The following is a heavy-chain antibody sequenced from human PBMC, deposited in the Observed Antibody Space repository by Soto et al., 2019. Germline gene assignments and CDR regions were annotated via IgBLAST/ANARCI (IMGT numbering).Heavy chain of an antibody. CDR1: GYTFTSYG. Sequence: ASVKVSCKASGYTFTSYGIGWVRQAPGQGLEWMGWISAYNGNTNYAQKLKGRVTMTTDTSTSTAYMELRSLRSDDTAVYYCARGGQIDSSSWYYYYGMDVWGQGTTVTVSS. D-gene: IGHD6-13*01. CDR2: ISAYNGNT. CDR3: ARGGQIDSSSWYYYYGMDV. J-gene: IGHJ6*02. V-gene: IGHV1-18*04.